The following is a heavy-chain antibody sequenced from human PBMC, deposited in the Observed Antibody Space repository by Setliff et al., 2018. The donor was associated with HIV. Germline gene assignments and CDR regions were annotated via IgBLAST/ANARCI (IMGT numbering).Heavy chain of an antibody. Sequence: PGGSLRLSCAASGFTFSNYWMHWVRQAPGKGLVWVSRIRNDGGSTSYADSVKGRFTISRDNSKNMLYLQMNSLTTEDTAVYYCTKPTTVVTSYYFDSWGQGTQVTVSS. CDR2: IRNDGGST. CDR3: TKPTTVVTSYYFDS. J-gene: IGHJ4*02. D-gene: IGHD4-17*01. V-gene: IGHV3-74*01. CDR1: GFTFSNYW.